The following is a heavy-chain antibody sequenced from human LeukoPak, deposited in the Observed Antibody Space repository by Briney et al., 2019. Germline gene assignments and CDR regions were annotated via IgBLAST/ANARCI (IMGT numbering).Heavy chain of an antibody. CDR1: GGSFIGYH. D-gene: IGHD1-26*01. J-gene: IGHJ4*02. CDR3: ARIRSRKWGFDY. Sequence: SETLSLTCAVYGGSFIGYHWSWIRQPPGKGLEWIGGINHFGSTNYNPSLKSRVTISIDTSKNQFSLKLSSVTAADTAVYYCARIRSRKWGFDYWGQGALVTVSS. V-gene: IGHV4-34*01. CDR2: INHFGST.